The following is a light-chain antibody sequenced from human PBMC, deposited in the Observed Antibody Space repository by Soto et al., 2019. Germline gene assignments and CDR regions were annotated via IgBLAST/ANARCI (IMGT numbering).Light chain of an antibody. Sequence: DIQMTQSPSTLSASVGDRVTITCRASQTVYNWLAWYQQKPGKAPNLLIYKASTLETGVPSRFSGTGSGTGFTLTVTSLQPDDFATYFCQQYDSYPLTFGGGTKVEIK. CDR2: KAS. CDR1: QTVYNW. V-gene: IGKV1-5*03. CDR3: QQYDSYPLT. J-gene: IGKJ4*01.